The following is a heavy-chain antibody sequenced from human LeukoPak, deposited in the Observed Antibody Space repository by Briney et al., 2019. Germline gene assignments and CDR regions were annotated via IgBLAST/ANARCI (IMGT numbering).Heavy chain of an antibody. CDR2: SNHSGST. D-gene: IGHD6-6*01. V-gene: IGHV4-34*01. J-gene: IGHJ6*03. CDR3: ARVRQLVGIYYYYYYMDV. CDR1: GGSFSGYY. Sequence: PSETLSLTCAVYGGSFSGYYWSWIRQPPGKGLDWNGESNHSGSTNYNPSLKSRVTISVDTSKKQFSLKLSSVTAADTAVYYCARVRQLVGIYYYYYYMDVWGKGTTVTVSS.